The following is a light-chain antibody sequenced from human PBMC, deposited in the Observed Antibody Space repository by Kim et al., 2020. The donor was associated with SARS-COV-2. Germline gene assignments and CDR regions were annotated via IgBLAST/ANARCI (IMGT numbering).Light chain of an antibody. CDR3: KQYNSYWT. CDR2: DAS. CDR1: QSISSW. V-gene: IGKV1-5*02. J-gene: IGKJ1*01. Sequence: GDRVTIICRASQSISSWLAWYQQKPGKAPKLLIYDASRLESGVPSRLSGSGAGTEFTLTVSSLQTDEFATYYCKQYNSYWTFGQGTKVDIK.